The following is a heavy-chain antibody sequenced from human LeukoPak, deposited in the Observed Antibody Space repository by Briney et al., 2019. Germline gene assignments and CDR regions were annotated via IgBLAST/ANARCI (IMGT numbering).Heavy chain of an antibody. J-gene: IGHJ5*02. CDR2: ISYDGSNK. CDR3: ARAGAAPYSSDWYSAGDWFDP. CDR1: GFTFSSYA. Sequence: PGGSLRLSCAASGFTFSSYAMTWVRQAPGKGLEWVAVISYDGSNKYYADSVKGRFTISRDNSKNTLYLQMNSLRAEETAVYYCARAGAAPYSSDWYSAGDWFDPWGQGTLVTVSS. D-gene: IGHD6-19*01. V-gene: IGHV3-30-3*01.